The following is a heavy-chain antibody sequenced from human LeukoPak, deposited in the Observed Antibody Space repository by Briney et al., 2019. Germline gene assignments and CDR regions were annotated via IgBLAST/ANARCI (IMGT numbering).Heavy chain of an antibody. J-gene: IGHJ4*02. CDR3: ASSVGLHQLPTDY. D-gene: IGHD5-24*01. Sequence: PGGSLRLSCEASGFAFSRYAMHWVRQAPGKGLEWVAVISYDGNNKYYADSVKGRFTISRDNSKNTLYLQMNSLRAEDTAVYYCASSVGLHQLPTDYWGQGTLVTVSS. CDR2: ISYDGNNK. V-gene: IGHV3-30-3*01. CDR1: GFAFSRYA.